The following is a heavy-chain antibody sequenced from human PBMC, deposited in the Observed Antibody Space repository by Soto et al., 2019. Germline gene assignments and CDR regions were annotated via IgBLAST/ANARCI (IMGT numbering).Heavy chain of an antibody. CDR3: ARPLSTYYYDNSGYYYGH. V-gene: IGHV5-51*01. J-gene: IGHJ1*01. D-gene: IGHD3-22*01. CDR2: IYPGDSDT. CDR1: GYSFTSYW. Sequence: PRESLKISCKGSGYSFTSYWIGWVRQMPGKGLEWMGIIYPGDSDTRYSPSFQGQVTFSADKSISTAYLQWSSLKASDSAMYYCARPLSTYYYDNSGYYYGHWGQGTLVTVSS.